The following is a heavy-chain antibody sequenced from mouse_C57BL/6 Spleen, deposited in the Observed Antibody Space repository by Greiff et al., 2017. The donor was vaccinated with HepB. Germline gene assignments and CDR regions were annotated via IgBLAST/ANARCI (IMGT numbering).Heavy chain of an antibody. CDR3: AGDTTVVATRDY. V-gene: IGHV3-6*01. J-gene: IGHJ2*01. CDR2: ISYDGSN. D-gene: IGHD1-1*01. CDR1: GYSITSGYY. Sequence: DVKLQESGPGLVKPSQSLSLTCSVTGYSITSGYYWNWIRQFPGNKLAWMGYISYDGSNNYNPSLKNRISITRDTSKNQFFLKLNSVTTEDTATYYCAGDTTVVATRDYWGQGTTLTVSS.